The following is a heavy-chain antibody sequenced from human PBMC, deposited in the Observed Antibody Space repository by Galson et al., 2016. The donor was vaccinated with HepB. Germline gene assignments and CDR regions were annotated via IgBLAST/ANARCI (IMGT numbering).Heavy chain of an antibody. V-gene: IGHV1-69*13. CDR1: GGTFSNYA. CDR2: IIPNSATA. Sequence: SVKVSCKASGGTFSNYAISWVRQAPGQGLEWMGGIIPNSATADYGQKFQGRVTITADESTSTAYMELSSLRSEDTAVYYCAGETSATQYFDYWGQGALVTVSS. CDR3: AGETSATQYFDY. J-gene: IGHJ4*02.